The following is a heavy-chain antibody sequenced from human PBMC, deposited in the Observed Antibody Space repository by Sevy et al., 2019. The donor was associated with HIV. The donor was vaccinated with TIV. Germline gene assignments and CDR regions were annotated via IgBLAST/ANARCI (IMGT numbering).Heavy chain of an antibody. CDR2: FDPEDGET. CDR3: ATDLRGGGAAPTGHY. D-gene: IGHD3-16*01. V-gene: IGHV1-24*01. Sequence: ASVKVSCKVSGYTLTELSMHWVRQAPAKGLEWMGGFDPEDGETIYAQKFQGRVTMTEDTSTDTAYKELSSLRSEDTAVYYCATDLRGGGAAPTGHYWGQGTLVTVSS. J-gene: IGHJ4*02. CDR1: GYTLTELS.